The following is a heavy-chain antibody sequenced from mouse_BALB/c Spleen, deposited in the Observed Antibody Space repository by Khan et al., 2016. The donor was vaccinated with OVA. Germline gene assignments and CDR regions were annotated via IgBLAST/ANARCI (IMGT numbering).Heavy chain of an antibody. CDR1: GYTFTTYW. Sequence: QVQLQQSGAELAKPGASVKMSCKASGYTFTTYWMHWVKQRPGQGLEWIGYINPTSGYTDYNEKFKDRSTLSADKSSSTAYMQLSSLTSEVSAVYSCTRDRIDYWCQGTTLTVSS. CDR2: INPTSGYT. J-gene: IGHJ2*01. CDR3: TRDRIDY. V-gene: IGHV1-7*01.